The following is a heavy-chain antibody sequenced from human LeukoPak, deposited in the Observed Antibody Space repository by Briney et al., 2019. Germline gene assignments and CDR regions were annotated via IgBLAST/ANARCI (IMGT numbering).Heavy chain of an antibody. CDR1: GFTFSAYA. V-gene: IGHV3-23*01. CDR2: VGSDNKP. Sequence: GGSLRLSCEASGFTFSAYAMTWVRQAPGKGLEWVSSVGSDNKPHYSESVKGRFAISRDNSKNTLYLQMNSLRAEDTAVYYCARDGYYDSSGYPLPMYWGQGTLVTVSS. J-gene: IGHJ4*02. CDR3: ARDGYYDSSGYPLPMY. D-gene: IGHD3-22*01.